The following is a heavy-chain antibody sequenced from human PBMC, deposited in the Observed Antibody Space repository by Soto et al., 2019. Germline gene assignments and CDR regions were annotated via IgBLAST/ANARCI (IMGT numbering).Heavy chain of an antibody. J-gene: IGHJ4*01. CDR2: VYYIGST. CDR3: ARDASSTPRERYRPGEYFDF. V-gene: IGHV4-59*01. Sequence: SETLSLTCTVAGGSLNDYFWGWFRQPPAGGLEWIRYVYYIGSTSYNLSLKSRVTISVDTSKTHFTLELIFVTAADTAVYYCARDASSTPRERYRPGEYFDFWGKGAAVTVSS. CDR1: GGSLNDYF. D-gene: IGHD6-6*01.